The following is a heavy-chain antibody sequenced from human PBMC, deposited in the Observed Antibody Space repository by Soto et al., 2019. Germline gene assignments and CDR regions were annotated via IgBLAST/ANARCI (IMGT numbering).Heavy chain of an antibody. V-gene: IGHV5-10-1*03. D-gene: IGHD2-2*01. CDR2: IDPSDSYT. CDR3: ARDIVVVPAAMDQRGVRDY. J-gene: IGHJ4*02. Sequence: EVQLVQSGAEVKKPGESLRISCKGSGYSFTSYWISWVRQMPGKGLEWMGRIDPSDSYTNYSPSFQGHVTISADKSISTAYLQWSSLKASDTAMYYCARDIVVVPAAMDQRGVRDYWGQGTLVTVSS. CDR1: GYSFTSYW.